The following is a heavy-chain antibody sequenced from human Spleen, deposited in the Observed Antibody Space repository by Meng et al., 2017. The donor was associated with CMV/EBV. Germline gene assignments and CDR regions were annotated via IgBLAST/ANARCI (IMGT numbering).Heavy chain of an antibody. J-gene: IGHJ5*02. CDR1: GGSISSYY. CDR3: ARDGGNSCYGPPCWFDP. D-gene: IGHD2-2*01. CDR2: IYYGGST. Sequence: GSPRLSCTVSGGSISSYYWGWIRQPPGKGLEWIGYIYYGGSTYYNPSLKSRVTISVDTSKNQFSLKLNSVTAADTAVYYCARDGGNSCYGPPCWFDPWGQGTLVTVSS. V-gene: IGHV4-59*12.